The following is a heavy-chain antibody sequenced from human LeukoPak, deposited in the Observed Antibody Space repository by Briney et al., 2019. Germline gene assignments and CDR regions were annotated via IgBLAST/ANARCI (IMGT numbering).Heavy chain of an antibody. CDR2: IYYSGST. CDR3: ARDDPYNWNDS. CDR1: GGSFSGYY. J-gene: IGHJ5*01. V-gene: IGHV4-59*01. Sequence: PSETLSLTCAVYGGSFSGYYWSWIRQPPGKGLEWIGYIYYSGSTNYNPSLKSRVTISVDTSKNQFSLKLSSVTAADTAVYYCARDDPYNWNDSWGQGTLVTVSS.